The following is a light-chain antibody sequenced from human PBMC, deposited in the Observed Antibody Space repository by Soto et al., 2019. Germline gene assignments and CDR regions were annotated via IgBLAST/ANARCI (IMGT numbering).Light chain of an antibody. CDR2: KAS. J-gene: IGKJ1*01. Sequence: DIQMTQSPSTLSASVGDRVTITCRASQSISSWLAWYQQKPGKAPKLLIYKASSLKSGVPSRFSGSGSGTEFTLTISSLQPDDFATYYCQHYNSYSEAFGQGTMVELK. CDR1: QSISSW. V-gene: IGKV1-5*03. CDR3: QHYNSYSEA.